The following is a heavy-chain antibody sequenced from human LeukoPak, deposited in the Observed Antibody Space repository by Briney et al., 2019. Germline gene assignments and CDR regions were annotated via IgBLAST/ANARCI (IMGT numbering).Heavy chain of an antibody. V-gene: IGHV4-31*03. CDR3: ARDNYYYGMDV. Sequence: PSETLSLTCTVSGGSISSGGHSWSWIRQHPGKGLEWIGYIYYSGSTYYNPSLKSRVTISVDTSKNQFSLKLSSVTAADTAVYYCARDNYYYGMDVWGQGTTVTVSS. CDR1: GGSISSGGHS. CDR2: IYYSGST. J-gene: IGHJ6*02.